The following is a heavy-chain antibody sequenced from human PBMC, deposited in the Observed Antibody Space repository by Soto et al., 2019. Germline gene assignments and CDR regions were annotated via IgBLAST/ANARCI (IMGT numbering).Heavy chain of an antibody. V-gene: IGHV1-46*01. J-gene: IGHJ6*02. Sequence: ASVKVSCKASGYTFTSYYMHWVRQAPGQGLEWMGIINPSGGSTSYAQKFQGRVTMTRDTSTSTVYMELSSLRSEDTAVYYCARERFYDFWSGYLGNYYYYGMDVWGQGTTVTVSS. CDR3: ARERFYDFWSGYLGNYYYYGMDV. CDR1: GYTFTSYY. CDR2: INPSGGST. D-gene: IGHD3-3*01.